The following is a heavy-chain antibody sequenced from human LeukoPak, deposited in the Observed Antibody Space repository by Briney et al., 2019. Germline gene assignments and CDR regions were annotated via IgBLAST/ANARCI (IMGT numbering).Heavy chain of an antibody. V-gene: IGHV3-7*01. CDR1: GFTFRSHW. Sequence: GGSLRLSCVASGFTFRSHWMSWVRQAPGKGLEWVANINLDGSEKYYVDSVMGRFTVSRDNAENSLYLQINSLRADDTAVYFRARDSEHSSSFAFDIWGQGTMVTVSS. CDR3: ARDSEHSSSFAFDI. CDR2: INLDGSEK. D-gene: IGHD6-13*01. J-gene: IGHJ3*02.